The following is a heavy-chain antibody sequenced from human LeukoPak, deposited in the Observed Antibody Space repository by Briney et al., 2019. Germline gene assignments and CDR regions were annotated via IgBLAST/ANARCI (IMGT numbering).Heavy chain of an antibody. V-gene: IGHV4-61*02. CDR1: GGSISSGSYY. J-gene: IGHJ6*02. CDR2: IYTSGST. Sequence: SQTLSLTCTVSGGSISSGSYYWSWIRQPAGKGLEWIGRIYTSGSTNYNPSLKSRVTISVDTSKNQFSLKLSSVTAADTAVYYCAIDSSGKKYYYYGMDVWGLGTTVTVSS. D-gene: IGHD3-22*01. CDR3: AIDSSGKKYYYYGMDV.